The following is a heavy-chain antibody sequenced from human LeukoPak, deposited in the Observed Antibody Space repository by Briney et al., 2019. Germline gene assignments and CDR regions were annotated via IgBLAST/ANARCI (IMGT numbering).Heavy chain of an antibody. CDR2: ISSNGGST. D-gene: IGHD2-15*01. CDR3: AKDPVVAATLGIDY. V-gene: IGHV3-64*01. Sequence: GGSLRLSCAASGSTFSSYAMHWVRQAPGKGLEYVSAISSNGGSTYYANSVKGRFTISRDNSKNTLYLQMGSLRAEDMAVYYCAKDPVVAATLGIDYWGQGTLVTVSS. J-gene: IGHJ4*02. CDR1: GSTFSSYA.